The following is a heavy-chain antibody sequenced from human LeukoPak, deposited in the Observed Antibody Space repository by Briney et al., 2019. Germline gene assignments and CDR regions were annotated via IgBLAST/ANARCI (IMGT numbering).Heavy chain of an antibody. CDR2: VYYTGST. J-gene: IGHJ4*02. Sequence: PSETLSLTCTVSGYSIGSSTYYWAWIRQPPGEGLEWIGSVYYTGSTHYIPSLKSRVTISLDTSKNQFSLKMSSVTAADTAVYYCATQAAGGPLEFWGQGTLATVSS. CDR3: ATQAAGGPLEF. D-gene: IGHD2-15*01. V-gene: IGHV4-39*01. CDR1: GYSIGSSTYY.